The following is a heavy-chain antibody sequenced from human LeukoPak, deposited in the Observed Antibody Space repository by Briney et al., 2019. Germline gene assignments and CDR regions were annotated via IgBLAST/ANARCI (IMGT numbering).Heavy chain of an antibody. V-gene: IGHV3-21*01. CDR2: ISTGGSYI. J-gene: IGHJ3*02. CDR3: ARHGSYGAFDI. CDR1: GFTFSTYS. Sequence: GGSLRLSCAASGFTFSTYSMNWVRQAPGKGLEWVSSISTGGSYIYYADSVKGRFTISRDNAKNPPYLQMNSLRAEDTAVYYCARHGSYGAFDIWGQGTMVTVSS. D-gene: IGHD1-26*01.